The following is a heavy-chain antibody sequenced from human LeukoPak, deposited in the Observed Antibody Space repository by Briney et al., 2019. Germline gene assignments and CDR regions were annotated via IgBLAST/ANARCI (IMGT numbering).Heavy chain of an antibody. CDR3: ARGLTYYDFWSGYGGAFDI. D-gene: IGHD3-3*01. CDR1: GGSFSGYY. CDR2: INHSGST. V-gene: IGHV4-34*01. Sequence: PAETLSLTCAVYGGSFSGYYWSWIRQPPGKGLEWIGEINHSGSTNYNPSLKSRVTISVDTSKNQFSLKLSSVPAADTAVYYCARGLTYYDFWSGYGGAFDICGEGTMVTVSS. J-gene: IGHJ3*02.